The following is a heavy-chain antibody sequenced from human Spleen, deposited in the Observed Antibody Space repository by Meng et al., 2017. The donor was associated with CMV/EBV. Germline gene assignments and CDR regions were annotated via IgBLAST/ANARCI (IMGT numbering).Heavy chain of an antibody. CDR3: ARVTGRNIVVVVAATSAHFDY. J-gene: IGHJ4*02. Sequence: YSMNWVRQAPGKGLEWVSSISSSSSYIYYADSVKGRFTISRDNAKNSLYLQMNSLRAEDTAVYYCARVTGRNIVVVVAATSAHFDYWGQGTLVTVSS. CDR1: YS. CDR2: ISSSSSYI. D-gene: IGHD2-15*01. V-gene: IGHV3-21*01.